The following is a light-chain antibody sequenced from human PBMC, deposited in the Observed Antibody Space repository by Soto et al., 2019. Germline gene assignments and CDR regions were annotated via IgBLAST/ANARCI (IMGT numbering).Light chain of an antibody. CDR2: EVN. CDR1: SSDIGAYDY. Sequence: QSALTQPASLSGSPGQSITISCTGTSSDIGAYDYVSWFQQHPGKAPKLMISEVNNRPSGVSNRFSGSKSGNTAYLTISGLQVEDEAEYYCQSYVSTLSGSEVFGTGTKVTVL. V-gene: IGLV2-14*01. CDR3: QSYVSTLSGSEV. J-gene: IGLJ1*01.